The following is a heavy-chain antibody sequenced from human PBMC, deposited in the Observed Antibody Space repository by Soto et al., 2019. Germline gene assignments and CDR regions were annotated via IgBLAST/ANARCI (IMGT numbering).Heavy chain of an antibody. D-gene: IGHD3-3*01. CDR2: INHSGST. J-gene: IGHJ5*02. CDR3: ASGTIFGVVRRFDP. CDR1: GGSFSGYY. V-gene: IGHV4-34*01. Sequence: QVQLQQWGAGLLKPSETLSLTCAVYGGSFSGYYWSWIRQPPGKGLEWIGEINHSGSTNYNPSLKSRVTISVDTSKNQFSLKLSSVTAADTAVYYCASGTIFGVVRRFDPWGQGTLVTVSS.